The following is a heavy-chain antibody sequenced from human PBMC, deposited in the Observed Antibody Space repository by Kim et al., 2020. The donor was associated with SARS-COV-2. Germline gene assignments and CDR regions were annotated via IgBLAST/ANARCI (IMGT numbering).Heavy chain of an antibody. CDR2: IKQDGSEK. J-gene: IGHJ6*02. CDR1: GFTFSSYW. V-gene: IGHV3-7*01. Sequence: GGSLRLSCAASGFTFSSYWMSWVRQAPGKGLEWVANIKQDGSEKYYVDSVKGRFTISRDNAKNSLYLQMNSLRAEDTAVYYCAREGLYVVPAMVSRFYYSYGMDVWGQGTTVTVSS. CDR3: AREGLYVVPAMVSRFYYSYGMDV. D-gene: IGHD5-18*01.